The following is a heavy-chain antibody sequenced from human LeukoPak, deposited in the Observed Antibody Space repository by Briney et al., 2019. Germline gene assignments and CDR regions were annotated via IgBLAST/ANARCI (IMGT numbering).Heavy chain of an antibody. J-gene: IGHJ3*02. V-gene: IGHV4-4*02. CDR3: ARSRSGYSYDHAAFEI. D-gene: IGHD5-18*01. Sequence: SETLSLTCAVSGGSISSNNWWGWVRQPPGKGLEWIGEIYHSGSPNYNPSLKSRVTISVDKSRNHFSLKLSSVTAADTAVYYCARSRSGYSYDHAAFEIWGQGTMVTVSS. CDR2: IYHSGSP. CDR1: GGSISSNNW.